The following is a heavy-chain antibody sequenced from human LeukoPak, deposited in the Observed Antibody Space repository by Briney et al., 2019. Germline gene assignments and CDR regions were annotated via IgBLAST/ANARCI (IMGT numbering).Heavy chain of an antibody. CDR3: AKSDVLCTNCVCSQGADY. CDR2: ISYDGSNK. D-gene: IGHD2-8*01. V-gene: IGHV3-30*18. J-gene: IGHJ4*02. Sequence: GGSLRLSCAASGFTFSSYGMHWVRQAPGKGLEWVAVISYDGSNKYYADSVKGRFTISRDNSKDTLYLQMNSLRAEDTAVYYCAKSDVLCTNCVCSQGADYWGQGTLVTVSS. CDR1: GFTFSSYG.